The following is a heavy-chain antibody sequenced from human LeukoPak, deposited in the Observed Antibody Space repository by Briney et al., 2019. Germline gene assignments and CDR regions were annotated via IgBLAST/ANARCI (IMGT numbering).Heavy chain of an antibody. CDR1: GFTFSTYG. V-gene: IGHV3-30*02. CDR3: AKEIWPTVTTPGHTHFDY. Sequence: GGSLRLSCAASGFTFSTYGMHWVRQAPGKGLEWVAFIRYEGRNKYYADSVKGRFTISRDNSKNTLCLQMNSLRAEDTAVYYCAKEIWPTVTTPGHTHFDYWGQGTLVTVSS. D-gene: IGHD4-17*01. J-gene: IGHJ4*02. CDR2: IRYEGRNK.